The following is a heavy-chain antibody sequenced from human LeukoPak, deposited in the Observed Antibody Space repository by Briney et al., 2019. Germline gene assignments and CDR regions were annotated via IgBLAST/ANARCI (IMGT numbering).Heavy chain of an antibody. CDR1: GYTFTSYA. CDR3: AREDIVVVPAALLPYYYYGMDV. J-gene: IGHJ6*02. Sequence: GASVKVSCKASGYTFTSYAMHWVRQAPGQRLEWMGWINAGNGNTKYSQKFQGRVTITRDTSASIAYMELSSLRSEDTAVYYCAREDIVVVPAALLPYYYYGMDVWGQGATVTVSS. V-gene: IGHV1-3*01. D-gene: IGHD2-2*01. CDR2: INAGNGNT.